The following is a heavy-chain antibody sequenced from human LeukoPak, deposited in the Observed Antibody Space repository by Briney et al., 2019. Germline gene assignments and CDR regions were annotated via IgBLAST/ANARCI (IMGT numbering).Heavy chain of an antibody. CDR2: IYYSGST. CDR3: ARDRSVAGLLFDY. D-gene: IGHD6-19*01. J-gene: IGHJ4*02. Sequence: PSETLSLTCTVSGGSISSYYWSCIRQPPGKGLGWIGYIYYSGSTNYNPSLKSRVTISVDTSKNQFSLKLSSVTAADTAVYYCARDRSVAGLLFDYWGQGTRVTVSS. V-gene: IGHV4-59*01. CDR1: GGSISSYY.